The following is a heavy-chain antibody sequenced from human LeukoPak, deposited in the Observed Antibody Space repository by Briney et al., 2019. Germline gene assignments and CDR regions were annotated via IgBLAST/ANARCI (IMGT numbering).Heavy chain of an antibody. V-gene: IGHV1-18*04. CDR3: ARDSDYGDYLDY. CDR1: GYTFTSYG. Sequence: ASVKVSCKASGYTFTSYGISWVRQAPGQGLEWMGWISAYNGNTNYAQKLQGRVTMTTDTSTSTAYMELRSLTSDDTAVYYCARDSDYGDYLDYWGQGTLVTVSS. D-gene: IGHD4-17*01. CDR2: ISAYNGNT. J-gene: IGHJ4*02.